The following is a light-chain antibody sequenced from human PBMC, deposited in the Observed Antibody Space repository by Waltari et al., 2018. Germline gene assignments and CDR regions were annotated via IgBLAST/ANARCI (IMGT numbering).Light chain of an antibody. CDR2: DVS. J-gene: IGLJ1*01. CDR3: YSFAGYTTFYV. V-gene: IGLV2-23*02. Sequence: QSALTQPASVSGSPGQPIAISCTGTSSDVGAYNYVSWYQQHPGKAPKVIIYDVSKRPSGISSRFSGSKSDNTASLTISGLQAEDEADYFCYSFAGYTTFYVFGSGTKVTVL. CDR1: SSDVGAYNY.